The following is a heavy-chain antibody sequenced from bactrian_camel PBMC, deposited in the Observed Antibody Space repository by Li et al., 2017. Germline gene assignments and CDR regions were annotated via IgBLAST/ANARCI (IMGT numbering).Heavy chain of an antibody. V-gene: IGHV3S54*01. Sequence: HVQLVESGGGSVQAGGSLRLSCEASDSSSNCMGWFRQAGKAREWVASIYDTGSGSRDTVYADSVKGRFTISRDNAKNTLYLQLNSLKPEDTAMYYCTKCPLRGSYTDTFKYRGQGTQVTVSS. D-gene: IGHD2*01. J-gene: IGHJ4*01. CDR2: IYDTGSGSRDT. CDR1: DSSSNC. CDR3: TKCPLRGSYTDTFKY.